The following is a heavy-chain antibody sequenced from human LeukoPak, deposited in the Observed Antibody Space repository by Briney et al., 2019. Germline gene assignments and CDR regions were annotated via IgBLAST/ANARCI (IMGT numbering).Heavy chain of an antibody. Sequence: WGSLRLSCEASGFTFSSYSMNWVRQAPGKGLEWISYISTSTTTIYYANSVKGRFTISRDNAKNTLYLQMNSLRAEDTAVYYCARDHRGSGSRYYYYYMDVWGKGTTVTISS. CDR2: ISTSTTTI. V-gene: IGHV3-48*01. CDR1: GFTFSSYS. D-gene: IGHD3-10*01. J-gene: IGHJ6*03. CDR3: ARDHRGSGSRYYYYYMDV.